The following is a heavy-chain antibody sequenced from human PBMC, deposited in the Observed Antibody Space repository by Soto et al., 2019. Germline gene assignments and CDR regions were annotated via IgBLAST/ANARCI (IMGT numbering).Heavy chain of an antibody. V-gene: IGHV4-39*01. J-gene: IGHJ5*02. CDR1: GGSISSSSYF. D-gene: IGHD2-21*02. Sequence: QLQLQESGPGLVKPSETLSLTCSVSGGSISSSSYFWGWIRQPPGKGLEWIGSIYYSGSTYYNPSLKXRFTLSXXTSKTQFSLKLSSVTAADTAVYYCARHPSDFWFDPWGQGTLVTVSS. CDR3: ARHPSDFWFDP. CDR2: IYYSGST.